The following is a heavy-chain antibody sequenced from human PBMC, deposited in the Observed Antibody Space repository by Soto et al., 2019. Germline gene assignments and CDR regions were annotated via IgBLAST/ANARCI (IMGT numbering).Heavy chain of an antibody. D-gene: IGHD3-22*01. CDR3: ARGLDYYDSSGND. V-gene: IGHV3-21*01. Sequence: EVQQMESGGGLVKPGGSLRLSCAASGFTFSSYSTNWVRQAPGKGLEWVSSISSSSSYIYYADSVKGRFTISRDSAKNSLYLQMNSLRAEDTAVYYCARGLDYYDSSGNDWGQRTLVTVSS. CDR1: GFTFSSYS. J-gene: IGHJ4*02. CDR2: ISSSSSYI.